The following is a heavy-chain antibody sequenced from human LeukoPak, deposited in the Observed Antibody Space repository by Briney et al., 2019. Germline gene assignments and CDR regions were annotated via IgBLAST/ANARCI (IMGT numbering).Heavy chain of an antibody. CDR1: GFTFSDHA. Sequence: GGSLRLSCAASGFTFSDHAMDWVRQAPGKGLELVGRIRNKANSYTTEYAASVQGRFTVSRDDTKNSLYPQMNSMKTDHTAAYYCTRSVGNNEWSQGTLVTVSS. D-gene: IGHD1-26*01. CDR2: IRNKANSYTT. J-gene: IGHJ4*02. V-gene: IGHV3-72*01. CDR3: TRSVGNNE.